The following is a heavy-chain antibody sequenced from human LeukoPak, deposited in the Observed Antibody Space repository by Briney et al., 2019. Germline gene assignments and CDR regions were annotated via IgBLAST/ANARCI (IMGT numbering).Heavy chain of an antibody. V-gene: IGHV1-8*01. CDR2: MNPNSGNT. J-gene: IGHJ4*02. CDR1: GYTFTSYD. D-gene: IGHD6-13*01. Sequence: GASVKVSCKASGYTFTSYDINWARQAAGQGLEWMGWMNPNSGNTGNAQKFQGRVTMTRNTSISTAYMELTSLTSEDTAVYFCARIAAPGNRRLNFWGQGTLVTVSS. CDR3: ARIAAPGNRRLNF.